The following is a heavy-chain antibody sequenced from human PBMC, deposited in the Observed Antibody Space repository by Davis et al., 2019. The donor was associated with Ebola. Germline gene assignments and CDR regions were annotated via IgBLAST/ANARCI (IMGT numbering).Heavy chain of an antibody. J-gene: IGHJ4*02. CDR1: GYTFTNYY. CDR2: INPNGGST. CDR3: ARDSSGVVGANDFDY. Sequence: ASVKVSCKASGYTFTNYYMHWVRQAPGQGLEWMGLINPNGGSTSYAQKFQGRVTITRDTSASTAYMELSSLRSEDTAVYYCARDSSGVVGANDFDYWGQGSLVTVSS. V-gene: IGHV1-46*01. D-gene: IGHD1-26*01.